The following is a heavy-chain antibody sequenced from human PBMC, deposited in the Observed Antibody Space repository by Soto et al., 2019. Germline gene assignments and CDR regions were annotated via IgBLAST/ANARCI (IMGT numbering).Heavy chain of an antibody. V-gene: IGHV1-8*01. Sequence: ASVKVSCKASGYTFTSYDINWVRQATGQGLEWMGWMNPNSGNTGYAQKFQGRVTMTRNTSISTAYMELSSLRSEDTAVYYCARVLRFLEWLPTYYYYMDVWGKGTTVTVSS. D-gene: IGHD3-3*01. CDR2: MNPNSGNT. CDR1: GYTFTSYD. J-gene: IGHJ6*03. CDR3: ARVLRFLEWLPTYYYYMDV.